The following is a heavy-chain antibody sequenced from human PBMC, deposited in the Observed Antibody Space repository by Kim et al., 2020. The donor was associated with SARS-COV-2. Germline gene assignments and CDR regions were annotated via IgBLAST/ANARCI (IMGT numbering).Heavy chain of an antibody. V-gene: IGHV4-34*01. CDR1: GGSFSGYY. J-gene: IGHJ5*02. Sequence: SETLSLTCAVYGGSFSGYYWSWIRQPPGKGLEWIGEINHSGSTNYNPSLKSRVTISVDTSKNQFSLKLSSVTAADTAVYYCARGRIKPMVRGSGHWFDPWGQGTLVTVSS. D-gene: IGHD3-10*01. CDR2: INHSGST. CDR3: ARGRIKPMVRGSGHWFDP.